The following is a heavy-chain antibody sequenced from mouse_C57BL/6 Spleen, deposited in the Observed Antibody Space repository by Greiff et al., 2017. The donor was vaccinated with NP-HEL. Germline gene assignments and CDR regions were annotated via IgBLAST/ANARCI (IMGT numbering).Heavy chain of an antibody. Sequence: EVQLVESGGGLVKPGGSLKLSCAASGFTFSSYAMSWVRQTPEKRLEWVATISDGGSYTYYPDNVKGRFTISRDNAKNNLYLQMSHLKSEDTAMYYCARYYGSSYSEGAMDYWGQGTSVTVSS. J-gene: IGHJ4*01. V-gene: IGHV5-4*01. CDR1: GFTFSSYA. D-gene: IGHD1-1*01. CDR2: ISDGGSYT. CDR3: ARYYGSSYSEGAMDY.